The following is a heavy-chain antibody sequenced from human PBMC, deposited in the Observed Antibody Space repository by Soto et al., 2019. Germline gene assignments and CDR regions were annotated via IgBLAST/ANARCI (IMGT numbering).Heavy chain of an antibody. CDR3: ARDDGSSWSVDY. V-gene: IGHV3-33*01. Sequence: QPGGSLRLSCAASGFTFSSYGMHWVRQAPGKGLEWVAVIWYDGSNKYYADSVKGRFTISRDISKNTLYLQMNSLRAEDTAVYYCARDDGSSWSVDYWGQGTLVTVSS. CDR2: IWYDGSNK. CDR1: GFTFSSYG. D-gene: IGHD6-13*01. J-gene: IGHJ4*02.